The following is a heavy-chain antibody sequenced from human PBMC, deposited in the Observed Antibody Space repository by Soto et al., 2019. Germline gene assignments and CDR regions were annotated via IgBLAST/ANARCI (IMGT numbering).Heavy chain of an antibody. V-gene: IGHV1-8*01. CDR2: MSPYNGNA. Sequence: ASVEVSCKASGYTFITYDINWVRQAPGQGLEWMGWMSPYNGNAGYAQKFQGRVTMTRNTSISTAYMELTSLKSNDTAVYFCARRKERSGPHYFDSWGQGTLVTVSS. D-gene: IGHD1-1*01. CDR3: ARRKERSGPHYFDS. CDR1: GYTFITYD. J-gene: IGHJ4*02.